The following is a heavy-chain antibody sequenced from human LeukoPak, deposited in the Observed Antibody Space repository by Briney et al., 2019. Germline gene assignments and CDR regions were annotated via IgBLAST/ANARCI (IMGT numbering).Heavy chain of an antibody. D-gene: IGHD2-21*01. CDR2: ISGSGGST. Sequence: LSLTCTVSGGSISSGGYYWSWVRQAPGKGLEWVSAISGSGGSTYYADSVKGRFTISRDNSKNTLYLQMNSLRAEDTAVYYCAKDKFPEIPGPLDYWGQGTLVTVSS. V-gene: IGHV3-23*01. CDR3: AKDKFPEIPGPLDY. J-gene: IGHJ4*02. CDR1: GGSISSGGYY.